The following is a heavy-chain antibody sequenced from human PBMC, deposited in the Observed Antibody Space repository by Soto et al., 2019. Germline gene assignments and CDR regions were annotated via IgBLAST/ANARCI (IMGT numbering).Heavy chain of an antibody. J-gene: IGHJ4*02. D-gene: IGHD3-10*01. V-gene: IGHV3-33*01. CDR2: IWYDGSNK. CDR3: ASHYYGSGSYPNNFDY. CDR1: GFTFSSYG. Sequence: PGGSLRLSCAASGFTFSSYGIHWVRQAPGKGLEWVAVIWYDGSNKYYADSVKGRFTISRDNSKNTLYLQMNSLRAEDTAVYYCASHYYGSGSYPNNFDYWGQGTLVTVSS.